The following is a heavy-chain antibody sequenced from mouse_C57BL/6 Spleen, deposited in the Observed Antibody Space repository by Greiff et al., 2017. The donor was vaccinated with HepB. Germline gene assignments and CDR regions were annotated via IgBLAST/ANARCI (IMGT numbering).Heavy chain of an antibody. CDR1: GYTFTSYW. D-gene: IGHD2-4*01. Sequence: VQLQQPGAELVKPGASVKLSCKASGYTFTSYWMHWVKQRPGQGLEWIGMIHPNSGSTNYNEKFKSKATLTVDKSSSTAYMQLSSLTSEDSAVYYCASPYYDYDDWYFDVWGTGTTVTVSS. V-gene: IGHV1-64*01. CDR2: IHPNSGST. CDR3: ASPYYDYDDWYFDV. J-gene: IGHJ1*03.